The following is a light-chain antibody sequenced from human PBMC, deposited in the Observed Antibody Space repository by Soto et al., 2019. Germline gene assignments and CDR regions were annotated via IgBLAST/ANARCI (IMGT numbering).Light chain of an antibody. J-gene: IGKJ4*01. CDR2: DAS. CDR3: QQRSNWPPT. CDR1: QSVSSY. Sequence: ETVLTQSPATLSLSPGDRATLSCRASQSVSSYLAWYQQKPGQAPRLLIYDASNRATDIPARFSGSGSGTDFSRTISSLEPEDAAVYYCQQRSNWPPTFGGGTKVEIK. V-gene: IGKV3-11*01.